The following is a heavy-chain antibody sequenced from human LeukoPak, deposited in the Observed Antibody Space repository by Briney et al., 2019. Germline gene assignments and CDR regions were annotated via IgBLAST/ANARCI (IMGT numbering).Heavy chain of an antibody. Sequence: GGSLRLSCAASGSAFSSYAMSWVRQAPGKGLEWVSAISGSGGSTYYADSVKGRFTISRDNSKNTLYLQMNSLRAEDTAVYYCAKDRERWLQLVFDYWGQGTLVTVSS. D-gene: IGHD5-24*01. CDR1: GSAFSSYA. CDR2: ISGSGGST. CDR3: AKDRERWLQLVFDY. J-gene: IGHJ4*02. V-gene: IGHV3-23*01.